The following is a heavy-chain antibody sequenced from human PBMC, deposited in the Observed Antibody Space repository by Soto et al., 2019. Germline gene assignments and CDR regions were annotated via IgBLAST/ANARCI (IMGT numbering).Heavy chain of an antibody. CDR3: AKGPEYDILTGCDY. D-gene: IGHD3-9*01. CDR2: LSGGGSTT. Sequence: EVQLLESGGGFVQPGESLRLSCAASGFTFSLSAMSWVRQAPGRGLDWVSSLSGGGSTTDYADSVKGRFTISRDNSKKTVHLQMNSLRAEDTAVYYCAKGPEYDILTGCDYWGQGALVTVS. V-gene: IGHV3-23*01. CDR1: GFTFSLSA. J-gene: IGHJ4*02.